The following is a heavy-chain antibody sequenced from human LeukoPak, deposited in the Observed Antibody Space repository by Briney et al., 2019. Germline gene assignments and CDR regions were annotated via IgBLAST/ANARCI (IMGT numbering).Heavy chain of an antibody. J-gene: IGHJ4*02. D-gene: IGHD3-10*01. CDR1: GGSISSYY. Sequence: PSETLSLTCTVSGGSISSYYWSWIRQPPGKGLEWVGYIYYSGSTNYNPSLKSRVTISVDTSKNQFSLKLSSVTAADTAVYYCARGFYGSGSYYTLPFDYWGQGTLVTVSS. CDR2: IYYSGST. V-gene: IGHV4-59*01. CDR3: ARGFYGSGSYYTLPFDY.